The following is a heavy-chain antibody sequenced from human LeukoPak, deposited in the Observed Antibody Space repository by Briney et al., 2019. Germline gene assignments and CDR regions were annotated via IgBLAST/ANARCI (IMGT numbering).Heavy chain of an antibody. Sequence: ASVKVSCKASGYTFTSYYMHWVRQAPGQGLEWMGIINPSGGSTSYAQKFQGRVTMTRDTSTSTVYMELSSLRSEDTAVYYCARSQEGRYYDFWSGPYRGNWFDPWGQGTLVTVSS. CDR1: GYTFTSYY. V-gene: IGHV1-46*01. D-gene: IGHD3-3*01. CDR2: INPSGGST. CDR3: ARSQEGRYYDFWSGPYRGNWFDP. J-gene: IGHJ5*02.